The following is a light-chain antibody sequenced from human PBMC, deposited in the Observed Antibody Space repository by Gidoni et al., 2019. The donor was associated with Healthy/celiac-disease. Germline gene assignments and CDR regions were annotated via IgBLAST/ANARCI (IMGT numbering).Light chain of an antibody. Sequence: EIVLTQSPATLSFSPGERATLSCRASQSVSISYLAWYQQKPGQAPRLLIYGASSRATGIPDRFSGSGSGTDFTLTISRLEPEDFAVYYCQQYGSSPPYTFGQGTKLEIK. V-gene: IGKV3-20*01. CDR3: QQYGSSPPYT. CDR2: GAS. J-gene: IGKJ2*01. CDR1: QSVSISY.